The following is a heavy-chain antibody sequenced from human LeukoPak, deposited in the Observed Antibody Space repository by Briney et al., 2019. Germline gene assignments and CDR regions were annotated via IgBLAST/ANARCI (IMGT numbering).Heavy chain of an antibody. Sequence: ASVRVSCKASGYSLSDNYLHWVRQAPGQRLEWMAWINPRNGEPKFAPRFQGRVTLTRDTSISTAYMELSRLRSDDTAVYYCARGKRIVGATTNYYYYYMDVWGKGTTVTISS. CDR1: GYSLSDNY. D-gene: IGHD1-26*01. CDR2: INPRNGEP. J-gene: IGHJ6*03. CDR3: ARGKRIVGATTNYYYYYMDV. V-gene: IGHV1-2*02.